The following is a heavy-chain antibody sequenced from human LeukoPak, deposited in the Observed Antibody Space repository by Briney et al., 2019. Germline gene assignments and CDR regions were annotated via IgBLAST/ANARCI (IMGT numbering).Heavy chain of an antibody. CDR3: ARDHITMVRGVISYYYYMDV. J-gene: IGHJ6*03. D-gene: IGHD3-10*01. V-gene: IGHV4-59*01. CDR2: ISDSGTT. Sequence: SETLSLTCTVSGGSISSYYWSWIRQPPGKGLGWFGYISDSGTTNYNPSLKSRVTISVDTSKNQFSLKLSSVTAADTAVYYCARDHITMVRGVISYYYYMDVWGKGTTVTISS. CDR1: GGSISSYY.